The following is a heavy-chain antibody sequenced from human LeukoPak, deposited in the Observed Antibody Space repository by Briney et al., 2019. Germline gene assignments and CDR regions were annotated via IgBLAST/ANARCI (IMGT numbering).Heavy chain of an antibody. D-gene: IGHD3-16*01. CDR3: GKEGGA. V-gene: IGHV3-23*01. CDR1: GFTFSTYT. J-gene: IGHJ5*02. CDR2: IGGRGGST. Sequence: GGSLRLSCAASGFTFSTYTMTWVRQAPGKGPEWVSAIGGRGGSTYYADSVGGRFTISRDNSKDMVYLQMNSLKVEDTATYYCGKEGGAWGQGTKVTVSS.